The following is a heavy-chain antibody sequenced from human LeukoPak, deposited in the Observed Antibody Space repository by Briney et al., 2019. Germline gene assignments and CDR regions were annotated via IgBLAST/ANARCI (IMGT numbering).Heavy chain of an antibody. CDR1: GYSFTSYY. D-gene: IGHD2-15*01. V-gene: IGHV1-46*01. CDR2: INPSGGST. CDR3: ARHCSGGSCYSGP. Sequence: GASVKVSCKASGYSFTSYYMHWVRQAPGQGLERMGIINPSGGSTSYAQKFQGRVTMTRDTSTSTVYMELSSLRSEDTAVYYCARHCSGGSCYSGPWGQGTLVTVSS. J-gene: IGHJ5*02.